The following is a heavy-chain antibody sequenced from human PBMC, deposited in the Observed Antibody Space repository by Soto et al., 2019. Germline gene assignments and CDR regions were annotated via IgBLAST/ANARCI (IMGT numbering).Heavy chain of an antibody. V-gene: IGHV4-31*03. D-gene: IGHD2-15*01. Sequence: SETLSLTCTVAGGSISSGGYYWSWIRQHPGKGLEWIGYIYYSGSTYYNPSLKSRVTISVDTSKNQFSLKLGSVTAADTAVYYCARVLRGYCSGGSCYSPRSYFDYWGQGTLVTVSS. CDR2: IYYSGST. J-gene: IGHJ4*02. CDR1: GGSISSGGYY. CDR3: ARVLRGYCSGGSCYSPRSYFDY.